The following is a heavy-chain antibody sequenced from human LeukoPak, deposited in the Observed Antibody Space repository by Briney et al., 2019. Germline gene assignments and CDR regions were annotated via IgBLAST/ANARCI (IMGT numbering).Heavy chain of an antibody. Sequence: GGSLRLSCAASGFTLSSNYMSWVRQAPGKGLEWVSVIYSGGSTYYADSVKGRFTISRDNSKNTLYLQMNSLRAEDTAVYYCARGGPAAGRFDYWGQGTLVTVSS. CDR3: ARGGPAAGRFDY. CDR2: IYSGGST. CDR1: GFTLSSNY. D-gene: IGHD6-13*01. J-gene: IGHJ4*02. V-gene: IGHV3-66*01.